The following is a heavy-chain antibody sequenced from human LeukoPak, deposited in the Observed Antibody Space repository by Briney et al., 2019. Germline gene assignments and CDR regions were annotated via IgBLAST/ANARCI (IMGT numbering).Heavy chain of an antibody. V-gene: IGHV1-2*02. Sequence: ASVKVSCKASGYTFTGYYMHWVRQAPGQGLEWMGWINPNSGGTNYAQKFQGRVTMTRDTSISTAYMELSRLRSDDTAVYYCARDPYLGSSWYEWGQGTLVTVSS. J-gene: IGHJ4*02. CDR3: ARDPYLGSSWYE. CDR2: INPNSGGT. D-gene: IGHD6-13*01. CDR1: GYTFTGYY.